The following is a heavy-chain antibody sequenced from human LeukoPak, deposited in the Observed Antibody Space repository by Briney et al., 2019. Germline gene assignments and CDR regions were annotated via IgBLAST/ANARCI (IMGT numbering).Heavy chain of an antibody. CDR1: GFTVGPSY. J-gene: IGHJ3*02. Sequence: PGGSLRLSCAASGFTVGPSYMSWVRQAPGKGLEWVSVIQTGDSTNYADSVKGRFTVSRDNSKNTLHLQMNSLRVEDTAVYYCEMSATHYVFDIWGQGTMVTISS. CDR2: IQTGDST. CDR3: EMSATHYVFDI. V-gene: IGHV3-66*01.